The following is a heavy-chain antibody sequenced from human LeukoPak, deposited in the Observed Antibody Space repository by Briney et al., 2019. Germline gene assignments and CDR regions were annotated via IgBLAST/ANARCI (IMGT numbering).Heavy chain of an antibody. V-gene: IGHV4-34*01. J-gene: IGHJ4*02. CDR1: GGSFSGYY. Sequence: SETLSLTCAVYGGSFSGYYWSWIRQPPGKGLEWIGEINHSGSTNYNPSLKSRVTISVDTSKNQFSLKLSSVTAADSAVYYCAREYSSGWPGFDYWGQGTLVTVSS. CDR2: INHSGST. CDR3: AREYSSGWPGFDY. D-gene: IGHD6-19*01.